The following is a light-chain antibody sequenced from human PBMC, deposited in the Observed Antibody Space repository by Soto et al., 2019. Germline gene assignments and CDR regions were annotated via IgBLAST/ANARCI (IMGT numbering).Light chain of an antibody. CDR2: TTS. CDR3: HQRSNWPPLT. CDR1: QSISRW. Sequence: DIHLTQSPSTLSASVGDRITITCRASQSISRWLAWYQQKPGKAPKLLIYTTSSLESGVPSRFSGSGSGTEFTLTISSLEPEDLAVYYCHQRSNWPPLTFGGGTKVEIK. J-gene: IGKJ4*01. V-gene: IGKV1-5*03.